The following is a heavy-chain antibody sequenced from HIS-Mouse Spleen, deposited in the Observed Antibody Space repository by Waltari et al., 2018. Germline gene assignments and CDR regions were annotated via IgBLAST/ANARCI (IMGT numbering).Heavy chain of an antibody. D-gene: IGHD6-13*01. Sequence: QLQLQESGPGLVKPSETLSLTCTVSGGSISSRSYYMGWIRQPPGKGLAWIGSIYYSGSTYYNPSLKSRVTISVDTSKNQFSLKLSSVTAADTAVYYCAREIPYSSSWYDWYFDLWGRGTLVTVSS. V-gene: IGHV4-39*07. CDR2: IYYSGST. CDR1: GGSISSRSYY. CDR3: AREIPYSSSWYDWYFDL. J-gene: IGHJ2*01.